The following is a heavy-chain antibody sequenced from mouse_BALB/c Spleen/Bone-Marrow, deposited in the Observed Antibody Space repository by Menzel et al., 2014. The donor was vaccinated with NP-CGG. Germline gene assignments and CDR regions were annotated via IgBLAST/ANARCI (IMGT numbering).Heavy chain of an antibody. J-gene: IGHJ3*01. CDR2: IRLKSNNYAT. Sequence: EVKLMESGGGLVQPGGSMKLPCVASGFTFSNYWMNWVRQSPEKGLEWVAEIRLKSNNYATHYAESVKGRFTISRDDSKSSVYLQMNNLRAEDTGIYYCTTGFAYWGQGTLVTVSA. CDR1: GFTFSNYW. CDR3: TTGFAY. V-gene: IGHV6-6*02.